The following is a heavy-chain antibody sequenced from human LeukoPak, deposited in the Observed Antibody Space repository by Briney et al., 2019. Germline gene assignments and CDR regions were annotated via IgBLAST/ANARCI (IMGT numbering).Heavy chain of an antibody. CDR2: INHSGST. V-gene: IGHV4-34*01. CDR3: ARGHEYYDILTGYYKLYYFDY. Sequence: SETLSLTCAVYGGSFSGYYWSWIRQPPGKGLEWIGEINHSGSTNYNPALKSRVTISVDTYKNQFSLKLSSVTAADTAVYYCARGHEYYDILTGYYKLYYFDYWGQGTLVTVSS. D-gene: IGHD3-9*01. J-gene: IGHJ4*02. CDR1: GGSFSGYY.